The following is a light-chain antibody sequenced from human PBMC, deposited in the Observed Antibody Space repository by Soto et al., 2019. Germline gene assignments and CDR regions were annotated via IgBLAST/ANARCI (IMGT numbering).Light chain of an antibody. J-gene: IGKJ1*01. CDR2: GAS. Sequence: EIVLTQSPGTLSLSPGERATLSCRASQSVSSSYLAWYQQKPGQAPRLLIYGASSRATGIPDRFSGSGSGTDFTLTISILGPEDFAVYYCQQYGSSPRTFGQGTKVEIK. CDR1: QSVSSSY. CDR3: QQYGSSPRT. V-gene: IGKV3-20*01.